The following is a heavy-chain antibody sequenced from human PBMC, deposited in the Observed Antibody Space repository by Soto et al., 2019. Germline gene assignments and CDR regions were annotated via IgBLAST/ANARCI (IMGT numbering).Heavy chain of an antibody. CDR1: GFTFGSYW. CDR3: ARVAGHYDLNWFDP. Sequence: PGGSLRLSCAASGFTFGSYWMHWVRQAPGKGLVWVSRINSDGSSASYADSVKGRFTISRDNAKNTLYLQMNSLRAEDTAVYYCARVAGHYDLNWFDPWGQGTLVTVSS. J-gene: IGHJ5*02. CDR2: INSDGSSA. D-gene: IGHD3-3*01. V-gene: IGHV3-74*01.